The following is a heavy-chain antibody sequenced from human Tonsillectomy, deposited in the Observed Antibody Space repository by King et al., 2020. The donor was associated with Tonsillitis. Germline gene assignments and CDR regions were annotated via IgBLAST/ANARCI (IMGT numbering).Heavy chain of an antibody. D-gene: IGHD6-13*01. J-gene: IGHJ4*02. CDR3: AIDGASSRGFDY. CDR2: ISYDGSNK. Sequence: VQLVESGGGVVQPGRSLRLSCAASGFTFSSYGMHWVRQAPGKGLEWVAVISYDGSNKYYADSVKGRFTISRDNSKNTLYLQMNSLRAEDTAVYYCAIDGASSRGFDYWGQGTLVTVSS. V-gene: IGHV3-30*03. CDR1: GFTFSSYG.